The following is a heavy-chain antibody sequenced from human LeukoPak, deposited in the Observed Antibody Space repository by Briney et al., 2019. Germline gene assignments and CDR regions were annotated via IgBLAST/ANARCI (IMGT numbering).Heavy chain of an antibody. V-gene: IGHV4-59*01. CDR1: GDSISTYY. CDR2: IYNSGST. Sequence: SETLSLTCIVSGDSISTYYWSWIRQPPGKGLEWIGYIYNSGSTNYNPSLKNRVTISLDTSMNQFSLRLSSVTAADTAVYYCARSSSSFFDYWGQGTLVTVSS. D-gene: IGHD6-6*01. CDR3: ARSSSSFFDY. J-gene: IGHJ4*02.